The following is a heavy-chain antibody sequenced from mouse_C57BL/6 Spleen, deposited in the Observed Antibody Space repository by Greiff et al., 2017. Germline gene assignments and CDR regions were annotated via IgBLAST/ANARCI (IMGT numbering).Heavy chain of an antibody. D-gene: IGHD1-1*01. CDR1: GYTFTDYY. CDR2: INPNNGGT. Sequence: EVQLQQSGPELVKPGASVKISCKASGYTFTDYYMNWVKQSHGKSLEWIGDINPNNGGTSYNQKFKGKATLTVDKSSSTAYMELRSRTSEDSAVYYCARRDYGSSSDYWGQGTTLTVSS. V-gene: IGHV1-26*01. J-gene: IGHJ2*01. CDR3: ARRDYGSSSDY.